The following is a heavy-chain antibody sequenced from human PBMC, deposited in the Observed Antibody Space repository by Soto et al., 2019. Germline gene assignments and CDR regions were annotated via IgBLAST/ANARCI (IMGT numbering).Heavy chain of an antibody. D-gene: IGHD4-17*01. CDR1: GFTFSSYA. Sequence: EVQLLESGGGLVQPGGSLRLSCAASGFTFSSYAMSWVRQAPGKGLEWVSAISGSGGSTYYADSVKGRFTISRDNSKNTLYLQMNSLRAEDTAVYYCAKQSPYIYGDYYYYYYMDVWGKGTTVTVSS. V-gene: IGHV3-23*01. CDR2: ISGSGGST. J-gene: IGHJ6*03. CDR3: AKQSPYIYGDYYYYYYMDV.